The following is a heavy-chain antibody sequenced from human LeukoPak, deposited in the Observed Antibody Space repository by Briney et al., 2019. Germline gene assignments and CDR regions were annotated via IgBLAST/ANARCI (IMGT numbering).Heavy chain of an antibody. J-gene: IGHJ4*02. V-gene: IGHV4-59*08. CDR3: ARQRSSSWFALGPLFDY. CDR1: GGSISSYY. D-gene: IGHD6-13*01. CDR2: IYYSGST. Sequence: PSETLSLTCTVSGGSISSYYWSWIRQPPGKGLEWIGYIYYSGSTNYNPSLKSRVTISVDTSKNQFSLKLSSVTAADTAVYYCARQRSSSWFALGPLFDYWGQGTLVTVSS.